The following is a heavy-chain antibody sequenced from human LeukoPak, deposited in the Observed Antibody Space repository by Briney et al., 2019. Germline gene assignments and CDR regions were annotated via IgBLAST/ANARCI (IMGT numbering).Heavy chain of an antibody. CDR2: IYYSGST. Sequence: SETLSLTCTVSGGSISSYYWSWIRQPPGKGLEWIGYIYYSGSTNCNPSLKSRVTISVDTSKNQFSLKLSSVTAADTAVYYCARVRRYNYDYVWGSYRPFDPWGQGTLVTVSS. V-gene: IGHV4-59*08. D-gene: IGHD3-16*02. CDR1: GGSISSYY. CDR3: ARVRRYNYDYVWGSYRPFDP. J-gene: IGHJ5*02.